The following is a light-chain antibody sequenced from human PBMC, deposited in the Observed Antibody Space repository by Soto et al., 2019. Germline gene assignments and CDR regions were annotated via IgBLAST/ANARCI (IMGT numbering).Light chain of an antibody. CDR3: QQGYSTAWT. V-gene: IGKV1-39*01. Sequence: DIQITHSPSSLSASVGDRVTITCRASQTINNYVNWYQHKPGKAPKVLIYAASSLQSGVPSRFSGSGSGTDFSLTISSLQPEDFATYYCQQGYSTAWTFGQGTKVDIK. J-gene: IGKJ1*01. CDR2: AAS. CDR1: QTINNY.